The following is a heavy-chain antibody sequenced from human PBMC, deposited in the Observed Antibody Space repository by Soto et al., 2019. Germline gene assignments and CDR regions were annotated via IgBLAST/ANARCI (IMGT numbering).Heavy chain of an antibody. CDR2: IIPIFGTA. D-gene: IGHD6-19*01. CDR3: ARSSGWYGGWFDP. CDR1: GGTFSSYA. J-gene: IGHJ5*02. Sequence: ASVKVSCKASGGTFSSYAISWVRQAPGQGLEWMGGIIPIFGTANYAQKFQGRVTITADESTSTAYMEPSSLRSEDTAVYYCARSSGWYGGWFDPWGQGTLVTVSS. V-gene: IGHV1-69*13.